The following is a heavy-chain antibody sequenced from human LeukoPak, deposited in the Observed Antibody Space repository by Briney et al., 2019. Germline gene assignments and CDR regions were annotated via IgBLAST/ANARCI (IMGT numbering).Heavy chain of an antibody. V-gene: IGHV3-66*01. J-gene: IGHJ5*02. CDR2: IYRGT. CDR1: GFSVSHNY. CDR3: AKEEALLWFGELLPWFDP. D-gene: IGHD3-10*01. Sequence: GGSLRLSCAASGFSVSHNYMSWVRQAPGKGLEWVSLIYRGTYYADSVKGRFIISRDDSKNTLYLQMNSLRAEDTAVYYCAKEEALLWFGELLPWFDPWGQGTLATVSS.